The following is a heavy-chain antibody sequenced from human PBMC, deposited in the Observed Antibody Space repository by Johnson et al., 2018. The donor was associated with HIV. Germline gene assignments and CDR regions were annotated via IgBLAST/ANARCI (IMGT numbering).Heavy chain of an antibody. Sequence: VQLVESGGGVVRPGRSLRLSCAASGFTFSSYWMSWVRQAPGKGLEWVANIKQDGSEKYYVDSVKGRFTISRDKAKNTLYLQMNSLRAEDTAVYYCAREQGSGSYSIHAFDIWGQGTMVTVSS. CDR1: GFTFSSYW. D-gene: IGHD1-26*01. CDR2: IKQDGSEK. V-gene: IGHV3-7*01. CDR3: AREQGSGSYSIHAFDI. J-gene: IGHJ3*02.